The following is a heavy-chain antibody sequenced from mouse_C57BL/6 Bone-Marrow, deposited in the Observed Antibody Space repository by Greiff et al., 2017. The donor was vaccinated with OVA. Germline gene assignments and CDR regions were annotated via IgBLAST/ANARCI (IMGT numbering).Heavy chain of an antibody. CDR1: GYTFTSYW. J-gene: IGHJ3*01. CDR3: ARVGYSAWFAY. CDR2: IDPYDSYT. Sequence: VKLQESGAELVMPGASVKLSCKASGYTFTSYWMHWVKPRPGQGLAWIGEIDPYDSYTTYNQKFKGKSTLTVDKSSSTAYMQLSSLTSEDSAVYYCARVGYSAWFAYWGQGTLVTVSA. V-gene: IGHV1-69*01. D-gene: IGHD2-3*01.